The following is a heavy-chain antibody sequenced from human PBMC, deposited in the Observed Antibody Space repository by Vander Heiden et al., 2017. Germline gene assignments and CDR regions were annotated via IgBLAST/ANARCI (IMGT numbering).Heavy chain of an antibody. D-gene: IGHD5-12*01. CDR3: ARQLRDGYGPFDY. Sequence: QLQLQESGPGLVKPSETLSLTCTVSGGSISSSSDYWGWIRQPPGKGLEWFGSIYYSGSTYYNPSLKSRVTISVDTSKNQFSLKLSSVTAADTAVYYCARQLRDGYGPFDYWGQGTLVTVSS. CDR2: IYYSGST. V-gene: IGHV4-39*01. CDR1: GGSISSSSDY. J-gene: IGHJ4*02.